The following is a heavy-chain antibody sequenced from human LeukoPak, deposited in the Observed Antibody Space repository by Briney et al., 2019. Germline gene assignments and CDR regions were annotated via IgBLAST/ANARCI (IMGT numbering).Heavy chain of an antibody. CDR3: SRGRTGSTNLDY. CDR2: INHVATT. V-gene: IGHV4-34*01. D-gene: IGHD1-26*01. Sequence: SETLSLTSGVSGASVSNSLWSWIRQPPGKGLEWIGQINHVATTNYNPSLKSRVTMSVDRSKNQFSLRLSSVTAADRAVYYCSRGRTGSTNLDYWGPGDLVTVSS. CDR1: GASVSNSL. J-gene: IGHJ4*02.